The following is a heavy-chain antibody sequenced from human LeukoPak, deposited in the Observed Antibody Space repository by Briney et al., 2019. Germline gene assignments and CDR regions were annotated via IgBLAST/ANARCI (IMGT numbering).Heavy chain of an antibody. J-gene: IGHJ4*02. CDR3: AKFSDY. V-gene: IGHV3-23*01. Sequence: GGSLRLSCAASGFTLMSWVRQAPGKGLEWVSAISGSGGSTYYADSVKGRFTISRDNSKNTLYLQMNSLRAEDTAVYYCAKFSDYWGQGTLVTVSS. CDR1: GFTL. CDR2: ISGSGGST.